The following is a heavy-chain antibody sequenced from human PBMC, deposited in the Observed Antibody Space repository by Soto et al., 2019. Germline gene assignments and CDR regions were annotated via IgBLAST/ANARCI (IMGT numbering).Heavy chain of an antibody. CDR3: ARSRDIVVVPAAIRLPHGMDV. CDR2: IIPIFGTA. J-gene: IGHJ6*02. CDR1: GGTFSSSA. D-gene: IGHD2-2*01. Sequence: SVKVSCKASGGTFSSSAISWVRQAPGQGLEWMGGIIPIFGTANYAQKFQGRVTITADESTSTAYMELSSLRSEDTAVYYCARSRDIVVVPAAIRLPHGMDVWGQGTTVTVS. V-gene: IGHV1-69*13.